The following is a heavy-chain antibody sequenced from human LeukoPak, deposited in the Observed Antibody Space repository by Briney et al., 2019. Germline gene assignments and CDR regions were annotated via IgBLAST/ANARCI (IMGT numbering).Heavy chain of an antibody. J-gene: IGHJ4*02. D-gene: IGHD3-22*01. CDR1: GFTFSKYG. CDR3: ARDYYDSSGYYYFDY. Sequence: GGSLRLSCAASGFTFSKYGMSWVRQAPGKGLEWVSVISGSGGTTYYADSVKGRFTISRDNAKNSLYLQMNSLRAEDTAVYYCARDYYDSSGYYYFDYWGQGTLVTVSS. CDR2: ISGSGGTT. V-gene: IGHV3-23*01.